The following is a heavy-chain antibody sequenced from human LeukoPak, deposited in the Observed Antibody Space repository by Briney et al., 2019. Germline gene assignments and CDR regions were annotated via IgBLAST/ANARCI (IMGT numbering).Heavy chain of an antibody. CDR2: INPNSGGT. D-gene: IGHD1-7*01. CDR3: GITGTTKGYFDY. Sequence: ASVKVSCKASGYTLTGYYMHWVRQAPGQGLEWMGWINPNSGGTNYAQKFQDRVTMTRDTSISTAYMELSRLRSDDTAVYYCGITGTTKGYFDYWGQGTLVTVSS. J-gene: IGHJ4*02. V-gene: IGHV1-2*02. CDR1: GYTLTGYY.